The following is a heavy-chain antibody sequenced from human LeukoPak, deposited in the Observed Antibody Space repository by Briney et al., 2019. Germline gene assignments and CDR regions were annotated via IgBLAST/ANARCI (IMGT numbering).Heavy chain of an antibody. CDR2: ISDDGRNK. D-gene: IGHD6-19*01. Sequence: GGSLRLSCAASGFTFSIYGMHWVRQAPGKGLEWVAVISDDGRNKYYAESVKGRITISRDNSKNTLYLQMNSLRAEDTAVYYCARVRRYTSRPDAFDIWGQGTVVTVSS. J-gene: IGHJ3*02. CDR3: ARVRRYTSRPDAFDI. CDR1: GFTFSIYG. V-gene: IGHV3-30*03.